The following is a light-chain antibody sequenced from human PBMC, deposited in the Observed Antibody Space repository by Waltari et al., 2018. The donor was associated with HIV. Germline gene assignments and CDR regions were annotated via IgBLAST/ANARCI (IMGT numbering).Light chain of an antibody. CDR1: VLPKQY. J-gene: IGLJ1*01. Sequence: SYELTQPPSVSVSPGQTARITCSGVVLPKQYVYWYQQKPGQAPVLVIYKDCERPSVSPERFSGSSSGTTVTLTISGVQAEDESDYYFQAGDSSAPYVFGTGTKVTVL. V-gene: IGLV3-25*03. CDR2: KDC. CDR3: QAGDSSAPYV.